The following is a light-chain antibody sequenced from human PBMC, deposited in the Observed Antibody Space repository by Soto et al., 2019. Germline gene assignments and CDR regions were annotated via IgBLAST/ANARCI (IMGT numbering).Light chain of an antibody. J-gene: IGKJ2*01. CDR1: QSVSSTF. CDR3: QQYDTSPPTYT. Sequence: EIVLTQSPGTLSLSPGQRATLSCRASQSVSSTFLAWYQHKPGQAPRLLIHGASNRATGIPDRFSGSGSGKDITLTITRLEPEDFAVYYRQQYDTSPPTYTFGQGTKVEI. V-gene: IGKV3-20*01. CDR2: GAS.